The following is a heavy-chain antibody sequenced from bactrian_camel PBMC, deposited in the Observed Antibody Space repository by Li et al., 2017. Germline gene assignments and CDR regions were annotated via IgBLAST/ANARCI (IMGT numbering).Heavy chain of an antibody. J-gene: IGHJ4*01. D-gene: IGHD1*01. CDR3: ARAFTTGRGDAYKH. V-gene: IGHV3S54*01. Sequence: LVESGGGSVQAGGSLTLSCLASGYRSMNCIGWFRQTPGKEREGIAAFYIGSSITYVADSVKDRFIISRDSAKNTLYLQLNSLQSDDTALYYCARAFTTGRGDAYKHWGQGTQVTVS. CDR1: GYRSMNC. CDR2: FYIGSSIT.